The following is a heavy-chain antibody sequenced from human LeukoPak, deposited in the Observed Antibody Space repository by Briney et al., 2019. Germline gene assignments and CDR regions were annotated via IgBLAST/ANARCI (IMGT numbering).Heavy chain of an antibody. V-gene: IGHV3-7*01. CDR2: INPDGSNM. CDR1: VFSFSSYW. D-gene: IGHD3-3*01. J-gene: IGHJ4*02. CDR3: VSGFLQWLY. Sequence: GGSLRLSCAASVFSFSSYWMSWVRQAPGKGLEWVTNINPDGSNMLYVDSVKGRFTISRDNAKNSLYLQMNNLRAEDTAVYFCVSGFLQWLYWGQGTLVTVSS.